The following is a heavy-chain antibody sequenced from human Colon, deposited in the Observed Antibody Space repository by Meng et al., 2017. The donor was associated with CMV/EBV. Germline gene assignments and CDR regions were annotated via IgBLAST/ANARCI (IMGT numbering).Heavy chain of an antibody. V-gene: IGHV3-53*01. J-gene: IGHJ4*02. CDR3: ITEAPGGDY. CDR1: GFRVRSSY. CDR2: LDSDGTT. D-gene: IGHD1-14*01. Sequence: GESLKISCAASGFRVRSSYMNWVRQAPGKGLEWVSLLDSDGTTYYADSVKGRFTISRDNSKNTLYLQMNSLRTEDTAFYYCITEAPGGDYWGQGTLVTVSS.